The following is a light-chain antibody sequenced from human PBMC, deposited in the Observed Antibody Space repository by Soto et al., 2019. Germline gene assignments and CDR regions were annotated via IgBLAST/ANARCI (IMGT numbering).Light chain of an antibody. CDR3: QQYNHWPTRTT. CDR1: RSISTY. Sequence: ETVLTQSPATLSLSPGERATLSCRASRSISTYLAWYQQKPGQAPRLLIYEALNRATGIPARFSGSGSGTDLTLTISRLQSEDFALYYCQQYNHWPTRTTLGQGTRMEIK. V-gene: IGKV3-11*01. J-gene: IGKJ5*01. CDR2: EAL.